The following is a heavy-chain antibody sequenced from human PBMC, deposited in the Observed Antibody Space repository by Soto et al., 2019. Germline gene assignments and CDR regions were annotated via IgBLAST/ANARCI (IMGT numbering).Heavy chain of an antibody. Sequence: PGGSLRLSCSASGFTFSDYAMHWVRQSPGKGLEHFSLINRDGTFTFYADSVKGRFTIARDNSKNTLYLQMNSLGGDDTAVYYCGKDHPGLDVWGQGTTVTVSS. CDR3: GKDHPGLDV. CDR2: INRDGTFT. V-gene: IGHV3-64D*06. CDR1: GFTFSDYA. J-gene: IGHJ6*02.